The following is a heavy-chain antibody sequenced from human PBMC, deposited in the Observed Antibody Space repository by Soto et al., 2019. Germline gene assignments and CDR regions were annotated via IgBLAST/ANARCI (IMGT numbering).Heavy chain of an antibody. CDR3: ARALDTATYFDY. V-gene: IGHV4-30-4*01. CDR1: GGSISSGNYC. J-gene: IGHJ4*01. D-gene: IGHD5-18*01. CDR2: IHYSGSS. Sequence: SETLSLTCTVSGGSISSGNYCWSWIRQPPGKGLEWIGFIHYSGSSYYNPSLKSRVTISVDTSKNQFSLTLDSVTAADTAVYYCARALDTATYFDYWGHGTLVTVSS.